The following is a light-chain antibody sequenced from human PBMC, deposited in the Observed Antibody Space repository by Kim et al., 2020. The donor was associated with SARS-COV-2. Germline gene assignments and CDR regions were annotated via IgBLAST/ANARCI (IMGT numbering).Light chain of an antibody. CDR1: KLVNRY. J-gene: IGLJ3*02. Sequence: SYELTQPPSVSVSPGQTTTITCSGDKLVNRYACWYQHKPGQSPVVVIFQDDKRPSGIPERFSGSNSGHTATLTISGTQAIDEADYYCQAWDSDTWLFGGG. CDR2: QDD. V-gene: IGLV3-1*01. CDR3: QAWDSDTWL.